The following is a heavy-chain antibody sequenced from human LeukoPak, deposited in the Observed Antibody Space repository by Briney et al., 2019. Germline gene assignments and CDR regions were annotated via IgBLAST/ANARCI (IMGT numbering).Heavy chain of an antibody. J-gene: IGHJ3*02. CDR1: GATFVSFD. Sequence: SVKVSCKTSGATFVSFDINWVRQAPGQGLEWMGRIIPILGATNYAQKFQGTVTLTADTSTNAAYMELSNLRSEDTALYFCASRSHRKAFDIWGQGTMVTVSS. CDR3: ASRSHRKAFDI. V-gene: IGHV1-69*04. D-gene: IGHD1-14*01. CDR2: IIPILGAT.